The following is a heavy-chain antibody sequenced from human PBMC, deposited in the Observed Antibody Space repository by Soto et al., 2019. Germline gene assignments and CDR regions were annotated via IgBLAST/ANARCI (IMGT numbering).Heavy chain of an antibody. V-gene: IGHV3-21*01. CDR3: AREDSIIIPAVSDF. J-gene: IGHJ4*02. CDR2: VSKSGYT. Sequence: GGSLRLCCAVSGFTFNNYGINWVRQAPGKGLEWVSSVSKSGYTYYSDSVKGRFTISRDNAKNSVSLQMNTLRAEDTAVYYCAREDSIIIPAVSDFWGQGTLVTVSS. CDR1: GFTFNNYG. D-gene: IGHD2-2*01.